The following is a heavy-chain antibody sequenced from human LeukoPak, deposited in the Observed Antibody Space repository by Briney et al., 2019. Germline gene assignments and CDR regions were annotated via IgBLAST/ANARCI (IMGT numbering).Heavy chain of an antibody. D-gene: IGHD6-19*01. V-gene: IGHV3-7*05. Sequence: GGSLRLSCAASGFTFSTYWMSWVRQAPGKGLEWLANIKEDGSDKYYVDSVKGRFTISRDNAKNSLYLQMNSLRADDTAVYYCAKSLQPAVSWSEKWLVSYYYGGMDVWGQGTTVTVSS. CDR1: GFTFSTYW. CDR2: IKEDGSDK. CDR3: AKSLQPAVSWSEKWLVSYYYGGMDV. J-gene: IGHJ6*02.